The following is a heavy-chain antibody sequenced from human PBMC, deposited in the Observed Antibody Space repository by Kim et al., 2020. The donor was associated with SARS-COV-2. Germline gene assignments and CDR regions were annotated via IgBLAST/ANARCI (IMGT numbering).Heavy chain of an antibody. CDR2: GST. V-gene: IGHV4-39*01. D-gene: IGHD3-10*01. J-gene: IGHJ3*02. CDR3: AFGDDAFDI. Sequence: GSTYYNPSLKSRVTISVDTSKNQFSLKLSSVTAADTAVYYCAFGDDAFDIWGQGTMVTVSS.